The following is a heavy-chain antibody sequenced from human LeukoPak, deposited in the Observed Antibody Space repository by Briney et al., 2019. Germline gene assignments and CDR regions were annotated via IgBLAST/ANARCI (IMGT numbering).Heavy chain of an antibody. CDR1: GGTFRNYA. J-gene: IGHJ4*02. CDR3: AREGSGYPNPFDY. CDR2: IIPIFGTA. V-gene: IGHV1-69*01. Sequence: GASVKVSCKASGGTFRNYAINWVRQAPGQGLEWMGGIIPIFGTANYAQKFQGRVTITADESTSTAYMELSSLRSEDTAVYYCAREGSGYPNPFDYWGQGTLVTVSS. D-gene: IGHD3-22*01.